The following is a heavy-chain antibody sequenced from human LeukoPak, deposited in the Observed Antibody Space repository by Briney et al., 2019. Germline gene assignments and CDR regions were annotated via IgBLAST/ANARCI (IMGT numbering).Heavy chain of an antibody. CDR2: ISISSSYT. D-gene: IGHD6-19*01. CDR3: AREMAGRLDY. Sequence: LRLXCAASGFTFSYYYMRWMRQAPGKGVEWVSYISISSSYTNYANSVKGGFTISRDNATNSLYLQINSLRAEDTAVYYCAREMAGRLDYWGQGTLVTVSS. CDR1: GFTFSYYY. J-gene: IGHJ4*02. V-gene: IGHV3-11*06.